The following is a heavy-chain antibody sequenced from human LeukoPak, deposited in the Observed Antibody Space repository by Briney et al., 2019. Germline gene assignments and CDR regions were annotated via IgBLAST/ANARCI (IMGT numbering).Heavy chain of an antibody. CDR2: IYYTSNT. CDR1: GVSISSSSYY. V-gene: IGHV4-31*03. D-gene: IGHD2-2*01. CDR3: ARGRRYCSSTSCQNWFDP. Sequence: SETLSLTCTVSGVSISSSSYYWSSLRQHPEWILERIANIYYTSNTYYNPSLKSRVTISVDTSKNQFSLKLSSVTAADTAVYYCARGRRYCSSTSCQNWFDPWGQGHLVTVSS. J-gene: IGHJ5*02.